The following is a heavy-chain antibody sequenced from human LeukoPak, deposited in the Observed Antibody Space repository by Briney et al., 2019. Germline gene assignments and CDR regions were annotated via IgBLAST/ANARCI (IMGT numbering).Heavy chain of an antibody. Sequence: GGSLRLSCAASGFTFSSYWMHWVRQAPGKGLVWVSRINTDGSSTSYADSVKGRFTISRDNAKNTLYLQMNSLRAEDTAVYYCARERDFSITIFGVVTSPYYYMDVWGKGTTVTVSS. CDR2: INTDGSST. J-gene: IGHJ6*03. CDR3: ARERDFSITIFGVVTSPYYYMDV. V-gene: IGHV3-74*01. CDR1: GFTFSSYW. D-gene: IGHD3-3*01.